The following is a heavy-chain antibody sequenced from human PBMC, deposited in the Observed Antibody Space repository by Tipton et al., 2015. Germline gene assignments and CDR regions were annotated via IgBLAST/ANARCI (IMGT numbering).Heavy chain of an antibody. V-gene: IGHV1-46*01. Sequence: QLVQSGAEVKKPGSSVNVSCKASGGTFSSYYVHWVRQAPGQGLEWMGRINPSGGSTDYAQKFQGRVTMTRDTSTSTVDMELSSLRSEDTAVYYCARVRYDSVWGIYTYFDYWGQGPLVTVSS. CDR1: GGTFSSYY. D-gene: IGHD3-16*01. CDR2: INPSGGST. J-gene: IGHJ4*02. CDR3: ARVRYDSVWGIYTYFDY.